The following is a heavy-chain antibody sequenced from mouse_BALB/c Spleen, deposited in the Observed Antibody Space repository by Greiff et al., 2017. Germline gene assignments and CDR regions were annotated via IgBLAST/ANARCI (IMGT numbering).Heavy chain of an antibody. CDR3: ARETAGRPFDY. J-gene: IGHJ2*01. CDR1: GFTFSSYG. Sequence: EVKLVESGGDLVKPGGSLKLSCAASGFTFSSYGMSWVRQTPDKRLEWVATISSGGSYTYYPDSVKGRFTISRDNAKNTLYLQMSSLTSEDTAMYYCARETAGRPFDYWGQGTPLTVSS. CDR2: ISSGGSYT. D-gene: IGHD1-2*01. V-gene: IGHV5-6*02.